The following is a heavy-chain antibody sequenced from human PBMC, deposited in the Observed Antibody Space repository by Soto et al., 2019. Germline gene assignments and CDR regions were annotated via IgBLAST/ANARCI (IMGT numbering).Heavy chain of an antibody. CDR1: GYTFTSYG. V-gene: IGHV1-18*04. J-gene: IGHJ4*02. D-gene: IGHD2-15*01. Sequence: AASVKVSCKASGYTFTSYGISWVRQAPGQGLEWMGWISAYNGNTNYAQKLQGRVTMTTDTSTSTAYMELRSLRSDDTAVYYCARDHGYCSGGSCYSTSAYFDYWGQGTLVTVSS. CDR2: ISAYNGNT. CDR3: ARDHGYCSGGSCYSTSAYFDY.